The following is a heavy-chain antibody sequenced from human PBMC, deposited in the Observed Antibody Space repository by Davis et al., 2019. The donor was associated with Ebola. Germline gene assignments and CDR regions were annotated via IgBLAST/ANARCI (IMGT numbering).Heavy chain of an antibody. D-gene: IGHD3-9*01. Sequence: ASVKVSCKASEYTFTAYYMHWVRQAPGQGLEWMGQINPNSGGTNYAQKFQGRVTMTRDTSISTAYMELSRLRSDDTAVYYCARAPLDWLLYYYYGMDVWGKGTTVTVSS. J-gene: IGHJ6*04. CDR2: INPNSGGT. V-gene: IGHV1-2*06. CDR3: ARAPLDWLLYYYYGMDV. CDR1: EYTFTAYY.